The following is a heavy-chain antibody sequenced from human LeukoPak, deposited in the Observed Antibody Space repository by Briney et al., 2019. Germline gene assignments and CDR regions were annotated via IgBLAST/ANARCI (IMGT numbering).Heavy chain of an antibody. CDR3: ARGGSSGLWLAY. CDR2: INPSGGST. Sequence: GASVKVSCKASGYTFTSYYMHWVRQAPGQGLEWMGIINPSGGSTSYAQKFQGRVTMTRDMSTSTVYMELSSLGSEDTAVYYCARGGSSGLWLAYWGQGTLVTVSS. J-gene: IGHJ4*02. D-gene: IGHD3-22*01. CDR1: GYTFTSYY. V-gene: IGHV1-46*01.